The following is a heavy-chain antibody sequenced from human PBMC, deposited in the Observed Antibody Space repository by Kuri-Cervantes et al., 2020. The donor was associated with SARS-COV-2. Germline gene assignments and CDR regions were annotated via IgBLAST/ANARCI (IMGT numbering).Heavy chain of an antibody. CDR2: IYFSGRT. V-gene: IGHV4-39*02. D-gene: IGHD3-22*01. CDR3: ARGKAEITMIVVVITSGSYYFDY. CDR1: GASVSSGSYY. Sequence: SQTLSLTCAVSGASVSSGSYYWGWIRQPPGKGLEWIGNIYFSGRTYYNPSLKSRLTISVDTSKNHFSLKLTSVTAADTAVYYCARGKAEITMIVVVITSGSYYFDYWGQGTLVTVSS. J-gene: IGHJ4*02.